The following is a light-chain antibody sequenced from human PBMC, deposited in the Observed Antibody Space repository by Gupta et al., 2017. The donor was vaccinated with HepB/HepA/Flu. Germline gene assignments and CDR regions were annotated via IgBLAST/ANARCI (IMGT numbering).Light chain of an antibody. CDR1: KLGDKY. V-gene: IGLV3-1*01. J-gene: IGLJ1*01. Sequence: SYELTQPPSVSVSPGQTASITCSGDKLGDKYVCWYQQKPGQSPVLVIYEDTKRPSGIPERFSGSNSGNTATLTIRGTQAKDEADYYCQAWDSSTFVFGTGTKVTVL. CDR2: EDT. CDR3: QAWDSSTFV.